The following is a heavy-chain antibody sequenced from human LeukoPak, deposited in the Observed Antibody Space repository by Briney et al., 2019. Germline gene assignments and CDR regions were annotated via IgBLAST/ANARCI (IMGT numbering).Heavy chain of an antibody. D-gene: IGHD3-3*01. V-gene: IGHV3-30-3*01. J-gene: IGHJ6*02. CDR2: ISYDGSNK. Sequence: PGGSLRLSCAASGFTFSSYAMHWVRQAPGKGLEWVAVISYDGSNKYYADSVKGRFTISRDNSKNTLYLPMNSLRAEDTAVYYCARGPVYDFWSGYVLSGHYYGMDVWGQGTTVTVSS. CDR3: ARGPVYDFWSGYVLSGHYYGMDV. CDR1: GFTFSSYA.